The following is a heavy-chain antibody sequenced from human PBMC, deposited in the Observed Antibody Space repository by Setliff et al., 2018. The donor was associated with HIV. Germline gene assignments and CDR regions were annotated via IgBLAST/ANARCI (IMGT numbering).Heavy chain of an antibody. V-gene: IGHV4-34*01. D-gene: IGHD3-10*01. Sequence: TSETLSLTCAVYGGSFSGYCWSWIRQTPGKGLEWIGEINHSGSTHYNTSLQSRFPISVDTSKNQFSLELSSVTAADTAVYYCARRRSGFFHYYYYTDVWCKGTTVTVS. J-gene: IGHJ6*03. CDR3: ARRRSGFFHYYYYTDV. CDR1: GGSFSGYC. CDR2: INHSGST.